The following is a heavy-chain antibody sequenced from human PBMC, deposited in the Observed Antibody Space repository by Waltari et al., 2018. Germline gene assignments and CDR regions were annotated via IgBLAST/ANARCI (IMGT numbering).Heavy chain of an antibody. CDR3: ARRYGDYVDAYF. Sequence: QLQLQESGPGLVKPSETLSLTCTVSGGAISSSSYYWGWMRQAPGKGLEWIGSFFYSGGTSYNPSLRSRVTISVDASKNQFSLRLSSVTAADTAVYYCARRYGDYVDAYFWGQGTLVTVSS. CDR1: GGAISSSSYY. V-gene: IGHV4-39*01. J-gene: IGHJ4*02. D-gene: IGHD4-17*01. CDR2: FFYSGGT.